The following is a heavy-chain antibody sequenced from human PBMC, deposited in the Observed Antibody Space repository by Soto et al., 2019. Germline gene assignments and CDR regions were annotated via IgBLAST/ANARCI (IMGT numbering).Heavy chain of an antibody. CDR1: GGNFNTYG. CDR3: ARGGYSSTWSNLLDRSGLDV. V-gene: IGHV1-69*01. Sequence: QVQLVQSGAEMMKSGSSVKVSCKVSGGNFNTYGIGWGRQAPGQGLEWMGEIIPLLGTPNYAQRFQDRLTISADESTTTAYMELSSLRSEDSAVYYCARGGYSSTWSNLLDRSGLDVWGQGTTVTVSS. CDR2: IIPLLGTP. D-gene: IGHD6-13*01. J-gene: IGHJ6*02.